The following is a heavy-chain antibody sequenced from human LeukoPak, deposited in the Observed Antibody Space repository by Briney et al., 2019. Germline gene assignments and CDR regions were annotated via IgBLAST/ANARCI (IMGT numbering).Heavy chain of an antibody. J-gene: IGHJ4*02. Sequence: GASVKVSCKASGYTFTSYYMHWVRQAPGQGLEWMGIINPSGGSTSYAQKFQDRVTMTRDTSISTAYMELSRLRSDDTAVYYCARVRLGELSSFDYWGQGTLVTVSS. CDR2: INPSGGST. CDR3: ARVRLGELSSFDY. D-gene: IGHD3-16*02. V-gene: IGHV1-46*01. CDR1: GYTFTSYY.